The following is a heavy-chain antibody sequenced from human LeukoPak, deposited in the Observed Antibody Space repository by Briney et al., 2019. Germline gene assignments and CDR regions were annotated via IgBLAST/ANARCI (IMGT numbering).Heavy chain of an antibody. D-gene: IGHD1-26*01. Sequence: SQTLSLTCTVSGGSISSGGYYWSWIRQPPGKGLEWIGSIHHSGSTYYNPSLKSRVTISVDTSKNQFSLKLSSVTAADTAVYYCAREPSGTLDYWGQGTLVTVSS. CDR2: IHHSGST. CDR3: AREPSGTLDY. CDR1: GGSISSGGYY. V-gene: IGHV4-39*07. J-gene: IGHJ4*02.